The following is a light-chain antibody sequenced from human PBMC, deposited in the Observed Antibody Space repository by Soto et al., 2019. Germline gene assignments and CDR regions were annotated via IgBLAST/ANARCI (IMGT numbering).Light chain of an antibody. CDR3: QQYNNWPLT. Sequence: EIVMTQSPATLSVSPGERATLSCRASQSVTSNLAWYQQKPGQPPRRLIYGASTRATGIPARFSGSGSGTEFTLTISSLQSEDFAVYYCQQYNNWPLTFAGGTKVEIK. V-gene: IGKV3-15*01. CDR2: GAS. CDR1: QSVTSN. J-gene: IGKJ4*01.